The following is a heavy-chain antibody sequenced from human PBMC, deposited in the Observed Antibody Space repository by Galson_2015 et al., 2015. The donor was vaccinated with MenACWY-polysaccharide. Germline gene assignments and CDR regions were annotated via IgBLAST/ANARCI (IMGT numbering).Heavy chain of an antibody. Sequence: TLSLTCTVSGGSIGSGGYYWSWSRQHPGMGLDWFASIYYSGNTFQNPSLMSRPRMSADTSENQFSLNLTSVTAADTAVYYCARGHGSGIYFDNWGQGTLVTVSS. CDR1: GGSIGSGGYY. CDR3: ARGHGSGIYFDN. V-gene: IGHV4-31*03. CDR2: IYYSGNT. D-gene: IGHD3-10*01. J-gene: IGHJ4*02.